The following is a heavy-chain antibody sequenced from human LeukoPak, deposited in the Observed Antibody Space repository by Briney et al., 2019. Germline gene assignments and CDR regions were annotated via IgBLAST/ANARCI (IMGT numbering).Heavy chain of an antibody. V-gene: IGHV4-38-2*01. Sequence: PSETRSLTCAVSGYSISSAYYWGWIRQPPGKGLEWIGTISHSGTTYFNPSLKSRVAIFLDTSKIQFSLKLTSVTTADTAVYYCARFGSTSGRGFDPWGQGTLVTISS. CDR1: GYSISSAYY. D-gene: IGHD2-2*01. J-gene: IGHJ5*02. CDR3: ARFGSTSGRGFDP. CDR2: ISHSGTT.